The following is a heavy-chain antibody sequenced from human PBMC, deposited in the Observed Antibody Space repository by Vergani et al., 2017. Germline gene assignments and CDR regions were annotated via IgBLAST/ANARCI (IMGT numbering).Heavy chain of an antibody. J-gene: IGHJ6*02. Sequence: VQLVETGGGLIQPGGSLRLSCAASGFTFTGYYMHWVRQAPGQGLEWMGWINPNSGGTNYAQKFQGRVTMTRDTSISTAYMELSRLRSDDTAVYYCAREVSVGGDYSYGMDVWGQGPTVTVSS. D-gene: IGHD1-26*01. CDR3: AREVSVGGDYSYGMDV. V-gene: IGHV1-2*02. CDR2: INPNSGGT. CDR1: GFTFTGYY.